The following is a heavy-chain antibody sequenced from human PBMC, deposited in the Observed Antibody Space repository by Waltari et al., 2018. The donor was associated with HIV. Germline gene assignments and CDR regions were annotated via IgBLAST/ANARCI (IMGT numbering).Heavy chain of an antibody. Sequence: EVHLVASGGGLVQPGSSLRLSCSAFGFPFPDFATYWVRQPLGKGLEWVSGINWNSKTAYADSVRGRFTISRDNAKNSLFLQMDSLGEEDTGLYYCAKDILSRQYALKGDFDTWGQGILVTVSS. CDR2: INWNSKT. CDR1: GFPFPDFA. J-gene: IGHJ4*02. V-gene: IGHV3-9*01. D-gene: IGHD2-2*01. CDR3: AKDILSRQYALKGDFDT.